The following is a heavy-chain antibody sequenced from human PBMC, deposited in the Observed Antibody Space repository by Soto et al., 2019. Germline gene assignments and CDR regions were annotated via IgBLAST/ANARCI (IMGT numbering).Heavy chain of an antibody. CDR3: ARHEYVSSSYDLLDV. J-gene: IGHJ3*01. D-gene: IGHD3-22*01. Sequence: SETLSLTCSVSGGSVTNINYFWAWIRQSPGMGLEWIANIYYTGTTFYNPSLRSRVSMTIDASKNRFSLNLSSVTASDTALYYCARHEYVSSSYDLLDVWGRGTMVTVSS. CDR2: IYYTGTT. V-gene: IGHV4-39*01. CDR1: GGSVTNINYF.